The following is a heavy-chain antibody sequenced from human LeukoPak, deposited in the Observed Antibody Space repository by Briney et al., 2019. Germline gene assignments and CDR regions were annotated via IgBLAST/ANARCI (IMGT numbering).Heavy chain of an antibody. D-gene: IGHD3-16*02. Sequence: ASVKVSCKASGYTFTSYYMHWVRQAPGQGLEWMGTINPSGGSTSYAQKFQGRVTITADESTSTAYMELSSLRSEDTAVYYCARDSLTFGGVIVANNWFDPWGQGTLVTVSS. J-gene: IGHJ5*02. V-gene: IGHV1-46*01. CDR1: GYTFTSYY. CDR3: ARDSLTFGGVIVANNWFDP. CDR2: INPSGGST.